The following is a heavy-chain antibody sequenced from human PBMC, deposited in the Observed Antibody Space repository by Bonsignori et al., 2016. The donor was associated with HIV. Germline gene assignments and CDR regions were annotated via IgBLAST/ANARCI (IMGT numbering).Heavy chain of an antibody. CDR1: GGSISTTNYY. V-gene: IGHV4-39*07. J-gene: IGHJ5*02. CDR2: IYHSGDT. D-gene: IGHD4-17*01. Sequence: QLQLQESGPGLVKPSETLSLTCTVSGGSISTTNYYWGWIRQPPGAGLEWIGIIYHSGDTYYNPSLESRVTISVDISRNDFSLKLNSVTAADTAVYFCARMHGALFDPWGQGTLVTVS. CDR3: ARMHGALFDP.